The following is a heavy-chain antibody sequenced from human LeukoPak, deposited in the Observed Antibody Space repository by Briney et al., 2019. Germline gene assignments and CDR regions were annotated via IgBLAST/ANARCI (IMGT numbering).Heavy chain of an antibody. D-gene: IGHD2-2*01. CDR1: GFTFSHFC. CDR2: ICYDGSKK. Sequence: GGTLRLSCAASGFTFSHFCMHWVRQAPGKGLEGVAMICYDGSKKYYMESVKRRFTISRDNPKHTLYLHMNSVSAGDAAVYHCAKDLVPGAMWGYFDSWGQGILVTVSS. CDR3: AKDLVPGAMWGYFDS. J-gene: IGHJ4*02. V-gene: IGHV3-33*06.